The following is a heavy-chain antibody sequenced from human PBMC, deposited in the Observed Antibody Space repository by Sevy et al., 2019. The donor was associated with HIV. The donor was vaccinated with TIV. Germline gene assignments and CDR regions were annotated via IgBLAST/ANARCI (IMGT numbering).Heavy chain of an antibody. CDR2: ISFDGIDK. J-gene: IGHJ3*01. Sequence: GGSLRLSCAASGFDFSTYDMHWVRQAPGKGLEWVAFISFDGIDKWYGDSVKGRFTISRDNSKNTLYVQMNTLRDEDTAVYYCAKRERSCYESSGNYDAFDVWGQGTSVTVSS. CDR1: GFDFSTYD. D-gene: IGHD3-22*01. CDR3: AKRERSCYESSGNYDAFDV. V-gene: IGHV3-33*03.